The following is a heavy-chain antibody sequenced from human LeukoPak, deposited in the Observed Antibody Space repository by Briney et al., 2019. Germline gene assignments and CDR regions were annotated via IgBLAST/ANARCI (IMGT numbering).Heavy chain of an antibody. CDR1: GGSISSGGYY. CDR2: IYYSGST. V-gene: IGHV4-31*03. D-gene: IGHD2-15*01. J-gene: IGHJ5*02. CDR3: ARDVVVAATDVNNWFDP. Sequence: PSETLSLTCTVSGGSISSGGYYWSWIRQHPGKGLEWIGYIYYSGSTYYNPSLKSRVTISVDTSKNQFSLKLSSVTAADTAVYYCARDVVVAATDVNNWFDPWGQGTLVTVSS.